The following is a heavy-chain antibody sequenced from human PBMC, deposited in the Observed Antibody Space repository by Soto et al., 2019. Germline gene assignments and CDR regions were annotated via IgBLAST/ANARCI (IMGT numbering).Heavy chain of an antibody. V-gene: IGHV4-31*03. Sequence: SETLSLTCTVSGVSIRTGCYYWSWIRQHPGKGLEWIGYIYYSGRTYYNPSLKSRVTISVDTSKNQFSLNLRSVTAADTAVYYCARDRDYGFDYWGQGTLVTVS. J-gene: IGHJ4*02. CDR2: IYYSGRT. D-gene: IGHD4-17*01. CDR1: GVSIRTGCYY. CDR3: ARDRDYGFDY.